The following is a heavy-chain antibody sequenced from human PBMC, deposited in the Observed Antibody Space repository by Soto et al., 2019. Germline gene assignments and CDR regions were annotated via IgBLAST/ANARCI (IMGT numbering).Heavy chain of an antibody. Sequence: QVHLVESGGGLVKPGGSLRLSCAGSGFTLSGYYMSWIRQAPGKGLEWVSYVSGSGATTYYADSVKGRFTISRDNAKKPLYRHLTNVRVADTAVYYCARARPDIVPMVGETPGYYGMGVWGPGTTVTVSS. J-gene: IGHJ6*02. CDR1: GFTLSGYY. V-gene: IGHV3-11*01. D-gene: IGHD2-8*01. CDR2: VSGSGATT. CDR3: ARARPDIVPMVGETPGYYGMGV.